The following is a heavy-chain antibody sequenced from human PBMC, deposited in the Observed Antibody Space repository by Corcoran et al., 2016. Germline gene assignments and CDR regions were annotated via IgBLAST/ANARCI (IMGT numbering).Heavy chain of an antibody. D-gene: IGHD3-10*01. J-gene: IGHJ6*02. Sequence: QEQLQESGPGLVKPSETLSLTCTVSGGSVSSGSYYWSWIRQPPGKGLEWIGYIYYSGSTNYNPSLKSRVTISVDTSKNQFSLKLSSVTAADTAVYYCARGSGSYYYYGMDVWGQGTTVTVSS. V-gene: IGHV4-61*01. CDR2: IYYSGST. CDR1: GGSVSSGSYY. CDR3: ARGSGSYYYYGMDV.